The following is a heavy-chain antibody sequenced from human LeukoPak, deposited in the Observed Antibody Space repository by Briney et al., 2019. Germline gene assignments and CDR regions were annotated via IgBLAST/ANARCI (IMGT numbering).Heavy chain of an antibody. J-gene: IGHJ4*02. CDR1: GGSISSYY. CDR2: IYYSGST. Sequence: PSETLSLTCTVSGGSISSYYWSWIRQPPGKGLEWTEYIYYSGSTNYNPSLKSRVTISVDTSKNQFSLKLSSVTAADTAVYYCARGGEWELLGGDYFDYWGQGTLVTASS. D-gene: IGHD1-26*01. V-gene: IGHV4-59*01. CDR3: ARGGEWELLGGDYFDY.